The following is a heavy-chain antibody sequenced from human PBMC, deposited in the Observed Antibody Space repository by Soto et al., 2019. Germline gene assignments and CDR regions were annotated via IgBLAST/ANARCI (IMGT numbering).Heavy chain of an antibody. J-gene: IGHJ6*02. Sequence: QVQLVQSGAEVKKPGASVTVSCKTSGYTFSNYGINWVRQAPGQGLEWMGWISGYNGNTNYAQTVQGRVTMTTDTSTGTVYMELRSLKSDDTAIYYCSRFIMVGGWFDPNYYHGMDVWGQWTTVTVYS. CDR1: GYTFSNYG. CDR3: SRFIMVGGWFDPNYYHGMDV. V-gene: IGHV1-18*01. D-gene: IGHD6-19*01. CDR2: ISGYNGNT.